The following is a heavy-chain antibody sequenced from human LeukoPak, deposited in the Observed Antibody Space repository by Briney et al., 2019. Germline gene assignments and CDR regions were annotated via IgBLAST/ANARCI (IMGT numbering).Heavy chain of an antibody. J-gene: IGHJ6*03. V-gene: IGHV1-46*01. CDR2: INPSGGST. Sequence: ASVKVSRKASGYTFTSYYMHWVRQAPGQGLEWMGIINPSGGSTSYAQKFQGRVTMTRDMSTSTVYMELSSLRSEDTAVYYCARAGTYSSSWYYYYYYMDVWGKGTTVTVSS. D-gene: IGHD6-13*01. CDR3: ARAGTYSSSWYYYYYYMDV. CDR1: GYTFTSYY.